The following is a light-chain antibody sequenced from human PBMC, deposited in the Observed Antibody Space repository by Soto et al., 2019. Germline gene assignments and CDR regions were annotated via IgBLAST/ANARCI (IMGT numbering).Light chain of an antibody. V-gene: IGLV2-23*02. CDR3: CSYAGNNALV. CDR2: EVS. J-gene: IGLJ3*02. CDR1: SSNVGSYNF. Sequence: QSVLTQPASVSGSRGQSITISCTGTSSNVGSYNFVSWYRQYPGKAPELIIYEVSQRPSTFFNRFSGSKSGNTASLTISGFQSDDEADYYCCSYAGNNALVFGGGTKVTVL.